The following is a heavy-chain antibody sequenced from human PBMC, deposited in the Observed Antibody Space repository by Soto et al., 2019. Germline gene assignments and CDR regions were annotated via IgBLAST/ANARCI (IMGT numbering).Heavy chain of an antibody. CDR3: TTVFDF. V-gene: IGHV3-74*01. CDR2: IDSGGRDT. Sequence: EVQLVESGGGLVQPGGSLRLSCATSGLSLTKYWMHWVRQDPGKGLVWVSRIDSGGRDTSYADSVRGRFTISRDIAKNTLYLQMHSLRAEDTAVYYCTTVFDFWGQGTLVTVSS. J-gene: IGHJ4*02. CDR1: GLSLTKYW.